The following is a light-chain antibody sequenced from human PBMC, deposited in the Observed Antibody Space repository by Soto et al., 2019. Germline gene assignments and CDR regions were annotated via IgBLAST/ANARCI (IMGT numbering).Light chain of an antibody. CDR2: AAS. CDR3: QQYNNWPHT. Sequence: PGERATISCRASQSVFNNYLAWYQQKPGQAPRLLIYAASSRATDIPDRFSGSGSGTEFTLTISSLQSEDFAVYYCQQYNNWPHTFGQGTKVDIK. CDR1: QSVFNN. J-gene: IGKJ2*01. V-gene: IGKV3D-15*01.